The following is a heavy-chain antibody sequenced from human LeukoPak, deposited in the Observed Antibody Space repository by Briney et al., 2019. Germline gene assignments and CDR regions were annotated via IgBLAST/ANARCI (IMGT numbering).Heavy chain of an antibody. Sequence: GGSLRLSCAASGFTFSSYEMNCVRQAPGKGLEWVSYISSSGSTIYYADSVKGRFTISRDNAKNSLYLQMNSLRAEDTAVYYCARDEWGSAFDYWGQGTLVTVSS. D-gene: IGHD7-27*01. CDR3: ARDEWGSAFDY. CDR2: ISSSGSTI. V-gene: IGHV3-48*03. J-gene: IGHJ4*02. CDR1: GFTFSSYE.